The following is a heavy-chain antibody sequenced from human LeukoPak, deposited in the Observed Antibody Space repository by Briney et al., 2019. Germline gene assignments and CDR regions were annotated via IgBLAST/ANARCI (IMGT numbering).Heavy chain of an antibody. CDR1: GFTFDDYA. J-gene: IGHJ4*02. CDR3: AREMYYYDSSELDY. V-gene: IGHV3-9*01. CDR2: ISWNSGSI. D-gene: IGHD3-22*01. Sequence: GGSLRLSCAASGFTFDDYAMHWVRQAPGKGLEWVSGISWNSGSIGYADSVKGRFTISRDNAKNSLYLQMNSLRAEDTAVYYCAREMYYYDSSELDYWGQGTLVAVSP.